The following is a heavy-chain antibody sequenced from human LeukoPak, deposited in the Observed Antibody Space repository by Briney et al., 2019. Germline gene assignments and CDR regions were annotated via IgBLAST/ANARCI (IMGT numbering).Heavy chain of an antibody. V-gene: IGHV3-30-3*01. CDR3: ARGGSVAGVLDY. CDR2: ISYDGSNK. CDR1: GFTFSSYA. Sequence: GGSLRLSCAASGFTFSSYAMHWVRQAPGKGLEWVAVISYDGSNKYYADSVKGRFTISRDNSKNTLYLQMNSLRAEDTAVYYCARGGSVAGVLDYWGQGTLVTVSS. D-gene: IGHD3-10*01. J-gene: IGHJ4*02.